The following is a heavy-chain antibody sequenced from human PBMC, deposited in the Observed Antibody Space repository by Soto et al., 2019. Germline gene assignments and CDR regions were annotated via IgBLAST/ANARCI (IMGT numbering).Heavy chain of an antibody. CDR2: IYYSGST. J-gene: IGHJ5*02. CDR1: GGSISSGGYY. CDR3: ARCQGLIRVSSGWYKGWFDP. D-gene: IGHD6-19*01. V-gene: IGHV4-31*03. Sequence: SETLSLTCTVSGGSISSGGYYWSWIRQHPGKGLEWIGYIYYSGSTYYDPSLKSRVTISVDTSKNQFSLKLSSVTAADTAVYYCARCQGLIRVSSGWYKGWFDPWVQGTLVTVSS.